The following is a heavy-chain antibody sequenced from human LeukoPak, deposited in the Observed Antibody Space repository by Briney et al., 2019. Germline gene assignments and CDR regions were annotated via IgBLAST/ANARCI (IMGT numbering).Heavy chain of an antibody. V-gene: IGHV1-2*02. CDR2: INPNSGGT. CDR1: GYTFTGYY. CDR3: ARGGIVVVPAAMADYYYYGMDV. Sequence: ASVKVSCKASGYTFTGYYMHWVRQAPGQGLEWMGWINPNSGGTNYAQKFQGRVTMTRDTSISTAYMELSRLRSDDTAVYYCARGGIVVVPAAMADYYYYGMDVWGQGTTVTVSS. D-gene: IGHD2-2*01. J-gene: IGHJ6*02.